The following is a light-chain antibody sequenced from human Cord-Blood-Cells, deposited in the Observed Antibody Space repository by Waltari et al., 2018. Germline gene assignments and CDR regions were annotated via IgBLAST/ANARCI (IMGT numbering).Light chain of an antibody. V-gene: IGLV2-14*03. CDR1: RRDFGFYNY. J-gene: IGLJ3*02. Sequence: QSALTHPASVAGSPGQSITLSCTGTRRDFGFYNYVSWYQQHQGKAPKLMIYDVSNRPSGVSNRFSGSKSGNTASLTISGLQAEDEADYYCSSYTSSSTWVFGGGTKLTVL. CDR3: SSYTSSSTWV. CDR2: DVS.